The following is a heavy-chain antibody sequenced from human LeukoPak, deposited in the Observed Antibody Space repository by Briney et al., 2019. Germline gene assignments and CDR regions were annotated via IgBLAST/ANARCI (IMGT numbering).Heavy chain of an antibody. CDR3: AKDDEEMATITPFDY. CDR1: GFTFSSYG. Sequence: GGSLRLSCAASGFTFSSYGMHWVRQAPGKGLEWVAFIRYDGSNKYYADSVKGRFTISRDNSKNTLYLQMNSLRAEDTAVYYCAKDDEEMATITPFDYWGQGTLVTVSS. CDR2: IRYDGSNK. V-gene: IGHV3-30*02. D-gene: IGHD5-24*01. J-gene: IGHJ4*02.